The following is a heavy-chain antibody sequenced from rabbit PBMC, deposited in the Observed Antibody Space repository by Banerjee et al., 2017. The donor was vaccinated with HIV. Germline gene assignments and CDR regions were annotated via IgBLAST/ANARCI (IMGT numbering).Heavy chain of an antibody. CDR1: GFSFSSSYW. V-gene: IGHV1S40*01. D-gene: IGHD4-1*01. CDR3: ARVGFGSDWGVYGL. CDR2: IYAGSSGST. J-gene: IGHJ4*01. Sequence: QSLEEAGGDLVKPGASLTLTCTASGFSFSSSYWICWVRQAPGKGLEWIACIYAGSSGSTYYASWAKGRFTISLDNAQNTVFLQMTSLTAADTATYFCARVGFGSDWGVYGLWGPWTLVTVS.